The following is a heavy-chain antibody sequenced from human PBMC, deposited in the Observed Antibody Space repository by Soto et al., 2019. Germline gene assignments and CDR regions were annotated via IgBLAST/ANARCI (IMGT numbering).Heavy chain of an antibody. V-gene: IGHV4-34*01. CDR2: INHSGRV. J-gene: IGHJ5*01. D-gene: IGHD3-22*01. Sequence: LIWIRQSPGKGLEWIGDINHSGRVNYSPSLKSRVTISLDTSKNQFSLTLSAVIAADTAMYYCSTRAYDTNGYYRFDPWGQGTLVTVSS. CDR3: STRAYDTNGYYRFDP.